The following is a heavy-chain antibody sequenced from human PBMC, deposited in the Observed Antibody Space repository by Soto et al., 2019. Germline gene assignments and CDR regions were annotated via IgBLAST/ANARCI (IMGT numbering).Heavy chain of an antibody. CDR2: ISNSGGST. J-gene: IGHJ4*02. V-gene: IGHV3-23*01. CDR1: GFTFSSYA. Sequence: PGGSLILSCAASGFTFSSYAMTWVRQAPGKGLEWVSAISNSGGSTYYADSVKGRFTISRDNSRNTLYLQMISLRAEDTAVYYCAKVHSTGYGDYGYFDYWGQGTLVTVSS. D-gene: IGHD4-17*01. CDR3: AKVHSTGYGDYGYFDY.